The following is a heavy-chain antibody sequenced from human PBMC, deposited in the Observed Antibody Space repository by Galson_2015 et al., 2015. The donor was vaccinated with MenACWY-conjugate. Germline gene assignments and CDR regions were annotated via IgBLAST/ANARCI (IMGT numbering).Heavy chain of an antibody. CDR2: IYSGGST. CDR1: GFTVSSNY. J-gene: IGHJ5*02. CDR3: ARSLAAAGFVDWFVP. V-gene: IGHV3-53*05. Sequence: SLRLSCAASGFTVSSNYMSWVRQAPGKGLEWVSVIYSGGSTYYADSVKGRFTISRDNSKNTLYLQMNSLRAEDTAVYYCARSLAAAGFVDWFVPWGQGTLVTVSS. D-gene: IGHD6-13*01.